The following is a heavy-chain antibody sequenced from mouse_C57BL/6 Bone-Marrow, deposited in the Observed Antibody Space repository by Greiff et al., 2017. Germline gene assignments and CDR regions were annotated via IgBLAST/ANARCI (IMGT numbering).Heavy chain of an antibody. Sequence: VQLQQSGAELARPGASVQLSCKASGYTFTSYGISWVKQRTGQGLEWIGEIYPRSGNTYYNEKFKGKATLTADKSSSTAYMELRSLTSEDSAVYFWARDYGSSPWFAYWGQGTLVTVSA. CDR1: GYTFTSYG. CDR2: IYPRSGNT. D-gene: IGHD1-1*01. J-gene: IGHJ3*01. CDR3: ARDYGSSPWFAY. V-gene: IGHV1-81*01.